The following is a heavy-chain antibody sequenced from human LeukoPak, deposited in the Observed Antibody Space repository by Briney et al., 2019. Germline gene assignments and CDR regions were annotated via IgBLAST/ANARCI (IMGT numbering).Heavy chain of an antibody. J-gene: IGHJ6*02. CDR3: ARDNPLWFGELLSKQYYYYGMDV. Sequence: ASVKVSCKASGYTFTSYGISWVRQAPGQGLEWMGWISAYNGNTNYAQKLQGRVTMTTDTSTSTAYMELRSLRSDDPAVYYCARDNPLWFGELLSKQYYYYGMDVWGQGTTVTVPS. V-gene: IGHV1-18*01. CDR1: GYTFTSYG. D-gene: IGHD3-10*01. CDR2: ISAYNGNT.